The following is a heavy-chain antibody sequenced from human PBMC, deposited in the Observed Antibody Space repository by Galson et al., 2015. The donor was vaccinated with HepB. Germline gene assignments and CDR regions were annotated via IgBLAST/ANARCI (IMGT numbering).Heavy chain of an antibody. J-gene: IGHJ4*02. D-gene: IGHD4-17*01. Sequence: SLRLSCAASGFTFSRYFFHWVRQAPGKGLEWVAVISYDGSNNCADSVRGRFAVSKDNSKNTLYLQMNSLRPEDTAVYYCVRDHGDSTPHYWGQGTLVTVSS. CDR1: GFTFSRYF. V-gene: IGHV3-30*09. CDR2: ISYDGSN. CDR3: VRDHGDSTPHY.